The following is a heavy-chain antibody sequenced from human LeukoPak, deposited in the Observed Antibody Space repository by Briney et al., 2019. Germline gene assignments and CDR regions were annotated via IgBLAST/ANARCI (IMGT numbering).Heavy chain of an antibody. CDR2: IDSSGGYM. V-gene: IGHV3-21*06. J-gene: IGHJ4*02. Sequence: GGSLRLSCEASGFTFNTYSMNWARQAPGKGLEWVSSIDSSGGYMFYADSVKGRFIISRDNAKDSLYLQMNSLRVEDTAVYYCARGVATISIGPNFDYWGQGTLVTVSS. CDR3: ARGVATISIGPNFDY. CDR1: GFTFNTYS. D-gene: IGHD5-12*01.